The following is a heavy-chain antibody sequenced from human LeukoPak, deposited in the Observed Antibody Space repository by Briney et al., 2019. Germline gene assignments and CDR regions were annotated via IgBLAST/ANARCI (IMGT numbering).Heavy chain of an antibody. J-gene: IGHJ4*02. CDR3: ARSRLEYYYDSSGYIDY. CDR1: GGSISSGSYY. D-gene: IGHD3-22*01. V-gene: IGHV4-61*02. CDR2: IYTSGST. Sequence: SETLSLTCTVSGGSISSGSYYWSWIRQPAGKGLEWIGRIYTSGSTNYNPSLKSRVTISVDTSKNQFSLKLSSVTAADTAVYYCARSRLEYYYDSSGYIDYWGQGTLVTVSS.